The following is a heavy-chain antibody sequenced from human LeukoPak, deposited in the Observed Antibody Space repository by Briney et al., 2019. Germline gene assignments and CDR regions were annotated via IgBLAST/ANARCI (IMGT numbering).Heavy chain of an antibody. CDR2: IYYSGST. J-gene: IGHJ3*02. V-gene: IGHV4-59*08. CDR1: GGSISSYY. Sequence: PSETLSLTCTVSGGSISSYYWSWIRQPPGKGLEWIGYIYYSGSTNYNPSLKSRVTISVDTSKNQFSLKLSSVTAADTAVYYCARADLAYCGGDCPTADAFDIWGQGTMVTVSS. CDR3: ARADLAYCGGDCPTADAFDI. D-gene: IGHD2-21*02.